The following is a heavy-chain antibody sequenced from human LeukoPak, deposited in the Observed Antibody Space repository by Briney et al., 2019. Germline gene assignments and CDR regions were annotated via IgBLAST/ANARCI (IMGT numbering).Heavy chain of an antibody. CDR1: GFTFSSYR. Sequence: GGSLRLSCAASGFTFSSYRMNWVPQAPGKELEGVTSISSSSSYIYYADSVKGRFTISRDKAKNSLYLHMKSLRAEDTALYYCGKSLYDSSGYYDDWGQGTLVTVSS. D-gene: IGHD3-22*01. CDR2: ISSSSSYI. CDR3: GKSLYDSSGYYDD. J-gene: IGHJ4*02. V-gene: IGHV3-21*04.